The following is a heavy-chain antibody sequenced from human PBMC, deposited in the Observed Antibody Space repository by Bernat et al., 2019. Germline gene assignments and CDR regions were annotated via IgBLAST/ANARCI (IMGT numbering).Heavy chain of an antibody. CDR1: GFTFSNAY. V-gene: IGHV3-15*01. D-gene: IGHD6-13*01. CDR3: TTHSRDRAFHI. Sequence: EVQLVESGGGLVKPGGSLRLSCAASGFTFSNAYMSWVRQAPGKGLEWVGRIKSNSDGGTTEYDAPVKDRFNISRDDSKNTLFMQMSSLKTEDTAVYYCTTHSRDRAFHIWGQGTLVTVSS. J-gene: IGHJ3*02. CDR2: IKSNSDGGTT.